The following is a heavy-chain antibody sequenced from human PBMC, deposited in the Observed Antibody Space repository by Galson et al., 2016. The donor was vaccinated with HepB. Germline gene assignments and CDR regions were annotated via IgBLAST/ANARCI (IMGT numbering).Heavy chain of an antibody. CDR1: GFTFGSYS. D-gene: IGHD5-12*01. V-gene: IGHV3-30*04. Sequence: SLRLSCAASGFTFGSYSMHWVRQAPGKGLEWVSMISYDGIHKYYVDSVKGRFTISRDNSNHTLYPQINSLRPEDTAVSYCARPTQFIVTTANINYWGQGTLVTVSS. CDR3: ARPTQFIVTTANINY. J-gene: IGHJ4*02. CDR2: ISYDGIHK.